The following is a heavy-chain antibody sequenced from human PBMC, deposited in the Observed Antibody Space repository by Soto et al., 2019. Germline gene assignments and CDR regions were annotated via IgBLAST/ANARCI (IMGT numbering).Heavy chain of an antibody. D-gene: IGHD4-17*01. CDR3: ARHRGGSTVTHFDY. Sequence: QLQLQESGPGLVKPSETLSLTCTVSGGSISSSSYYWGWIRQPPGKGLEWIGSIYYSGSTYYNPSPKSRVTISVDTSKNQFSLKLSSVTAADTAVYYCARHRGGSTVTHFDYWGQGTLVTVSS. J-gene: IGHJ4*02. CDR1: GGSISSSSYY. CDR2: IYYSGST. V-gene: IGHV4-39*01.